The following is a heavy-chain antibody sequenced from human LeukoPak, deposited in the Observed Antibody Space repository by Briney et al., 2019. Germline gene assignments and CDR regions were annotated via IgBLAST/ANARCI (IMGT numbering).Heavy chain of an antibody. J-gene: IGHJ4*02. CDR1: GFTFSSYS. CDR3: ARDRLLLWFGEPID. Sequence: PGGSLRLSCAASGFTFSSYSMNWVRQAPGKGLEWVSSISSSSSYIYYADSVKGRFTISRDNAKNSLYLQMNSLRAEDTAVYYCARDRLLLWFGEPIDWGQGTLVTVSS. CDR2: ISSSSSYI. V-gene: IGHV3-21*01. D-gene: IGHD3-10*01.